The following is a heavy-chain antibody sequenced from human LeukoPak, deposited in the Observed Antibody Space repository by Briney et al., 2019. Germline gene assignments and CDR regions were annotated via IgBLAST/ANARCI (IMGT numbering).Heavy chain of an antibody. CDR1: GGSVSRSGYF. D-gene: IGHD3-22*01. J-gene: IGHJ3*02. CDR3: ARSVVIDAFDI. CDR2: ISYTGTT. V-gene: IGHV4-39*07. Sequence: SETLSLTCTVSGGSVSRSGYFWGWVRRPPGKKLEWIGTISYTGTTYYNPSLKSRVTISVDSSKNQFSLKLSSVTAADTAVYYCARSVVIDAFDIWGQGTMVTVSS.